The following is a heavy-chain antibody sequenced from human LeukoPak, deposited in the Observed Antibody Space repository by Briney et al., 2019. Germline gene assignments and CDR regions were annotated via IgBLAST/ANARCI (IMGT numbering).Heavy chain of an antibody. CDR1: GYTFTGYY. V-gene: IGHV1-2*02. J-gene: IGHJ6*02. CDR3: AKDSSSWVLPLYYYYGMDV. CDR2: INPNSGGT. D-gene: IGHD6-13*01. Sequence: GASVKVSCKASGYTFTGYYMHWVRQAPGQGLEWMGWINPNSGGTNYAQKFQGRVTMTRDTSISTAYMELSRLRSDDTAVYYCAKDSSSWVLPLYYYYGMDVWGQGTTVTVSS.